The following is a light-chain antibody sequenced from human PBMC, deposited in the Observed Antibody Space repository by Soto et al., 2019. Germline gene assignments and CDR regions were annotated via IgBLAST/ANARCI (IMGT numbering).Light chain of an antibody. CDR3: QQRSNWPWT. J-gene: IGKJ1*01. CDR1: QAVNTR. CDR2: LTS. V-gene: IGKV3D-11*01. Sequence: EIVLTQSPATLSSFPGDRVTLSCRASQAVNTRLARYQHKPDQAPRLLIYLTSNRATGIPVRFSGSGSGTDYTLTITNLEPEDFAIYYCQQRSNWPWTFGQGTKVDIK.